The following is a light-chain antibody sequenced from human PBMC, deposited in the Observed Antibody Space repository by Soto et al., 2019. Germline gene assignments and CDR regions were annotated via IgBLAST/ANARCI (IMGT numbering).Light chain of an antibody. CDR2: AGT. CDR1: QSVSMY. Sequence: DIPLTQSPSSLSASLGDRVTITCRASQSVSMYLNWYQQKPGKAPQLLISAGTTLQSGVPLRFRGSGSGADFALTISSLELEDSATYYCQQSYSPSLTFGGGTKVEI. J-gene: IGKJ4*01. CDR3: QQSYSPSLT. V-gene: IGKV1-39*01.